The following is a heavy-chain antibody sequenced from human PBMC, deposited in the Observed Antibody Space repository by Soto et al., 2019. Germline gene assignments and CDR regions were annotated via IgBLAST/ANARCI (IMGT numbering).Heavy chain of an antibody. D-gene: IGHD2-15*01. Sequence: PSEDRSLSKTVSGGFISSAEHYGSWIRQHPGKGLEWIGYIYYSGTTYYNPSLQSRVTMSVDTSRNQFSLKLTSVTAADTAVYYFSLYDDLRYLLYF. CDR3: SLYDDLRYLLYF. CDR2: IYYSGTT. J-gene: IGHJ1*01. V-gene: IGHV4-30-4*01. CDR1: GGFISSAEHY.